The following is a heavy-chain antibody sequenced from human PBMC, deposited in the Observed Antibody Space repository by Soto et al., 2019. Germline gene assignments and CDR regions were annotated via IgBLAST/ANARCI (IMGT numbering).Heavy chain of an antibody. J-gene: IGHJ4*02. CDR2: IIPVLNIA. Sequence: QVQLVQSGAEMKRPESSVKVSCETSGGTFTNYTFSWVRQAPGQGLEWMGWIIPVLNIAKYAQKFQGRINTTADKSTNTAYLELSSLRSEDTAIYFCAKAPTASAPFVFGGQGTLVTVSS. CDR3: AKAPTASAPFVF. CDR1: GGTFTNYT. V-gene: IGHV1-69*02. D-gene: IGHD2-21*02.